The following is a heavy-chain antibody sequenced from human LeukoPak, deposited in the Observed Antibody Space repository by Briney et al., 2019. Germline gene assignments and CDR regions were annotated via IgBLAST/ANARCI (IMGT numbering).Heavy chain of an antibody. V-gene: IGHV4-59*08. J-gene: IGHJ3*02. Sequence: SETLSLTCTVSGGSISSYYWSWIRQPPGKGLEWIGYIYYSGSTNYNPSLKSRVTISVDTSKNQFSLKLSSVTAADTAVYYCARLAGSGSYYTIHDAFDIWDQGTMVTVSS. D-gene: IGHD3-10*01. CDR2: IYYSGST. CDR3: ARLAGSGSYYTIHDAFDI. CDR1: GGSISSYY.